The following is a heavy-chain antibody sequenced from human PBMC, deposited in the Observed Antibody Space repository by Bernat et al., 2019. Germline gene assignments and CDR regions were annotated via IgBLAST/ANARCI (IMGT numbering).Heavy chain of an antibody. Sequence: EVQLVESGGGLVQPGGSLRLSCAASGFTFSNYWMSWVRQAPGKGLEWVANIKQDGSGNSYVDSVKGRFAISRDNAKNSLYLQVNSLRAEDTAVYYCARGTSGRNVGYFDLWGRGTLVTVSS. CDR3: ARGTSGRNVGYFDL. CDR1: GFTFSNYW. J-gene: IGHJ2*01. CDR2: IKQDGSGN. V-gene: IGHV3-7*01. D-gene: IGHD1-14*01.